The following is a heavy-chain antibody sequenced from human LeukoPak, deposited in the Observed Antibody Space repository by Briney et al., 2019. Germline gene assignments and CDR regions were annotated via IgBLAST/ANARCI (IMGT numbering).Heavy chain of an antibody. Sequence: SETLSLTCTVSGDPFSSHYWTWIRQPPEKGLEWIGYISYRGSTNYNPSLKSRVTISIDTSKNQFSLRLSSVTAADTAVYYCARDLVTVTKGFDIWGQGTMVSVSS. CDR1: GDPFSSHY. J-gene: IGHJ3*02. CDR3: ARDLVTVTKGFDI. V-gene: IGHV4-59*11. D-gene: IGHD4-17*01. CDR2: ISYRGST.